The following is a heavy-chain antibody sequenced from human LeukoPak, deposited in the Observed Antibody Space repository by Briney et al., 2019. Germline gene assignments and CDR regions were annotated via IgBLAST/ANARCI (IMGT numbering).Heavy chain of an antibody. V-gene: IGHV3-21*01. CDR3: ARFSDTAMVIDY. CDR2: ISSSSSYI. CDR1: GFTFSSYS. Sequence: GGSLRLSCAASGFTFSSYSMNWVRQAPGKGLWWVSSISSSSSYIYYADSVKGRFTISRDNAKNSLYLHMNSLRAEDTAVYYCARFSDTAMVIDYWGQGTLVTVSS. J-gene: IGHJ4*02. D-gene: IGHD5-18*01.